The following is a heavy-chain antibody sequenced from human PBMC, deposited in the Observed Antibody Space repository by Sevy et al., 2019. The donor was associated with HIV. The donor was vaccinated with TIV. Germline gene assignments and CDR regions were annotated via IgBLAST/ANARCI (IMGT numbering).Heavy chain of an antibody. V-gene: IGHV3-30-3*01. CDR3: ARLKSDPYYYYRMDV. CDR2: ISYDGSNK. CDR1: GFTFSSYA. J-gene: IGHJ6*02. Sequence: GGSLRLSCAASGFTFSSYAMHWVRQAPGKGLEWVAVISYDGSNKYYADSVKGRFTISRDNSKNTLYLQMNSLRAEDTAVYYCARLKSDPYYYYRMDVWGQGTTVTVSS.